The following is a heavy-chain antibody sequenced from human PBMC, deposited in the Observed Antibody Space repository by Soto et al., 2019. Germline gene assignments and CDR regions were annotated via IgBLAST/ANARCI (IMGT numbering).Heavy chain of an antibody. D-gene: IGHD3-3*01. Sequence: QVQLQESGPGLVKPSQTLSLTCTVSGGSISSGGYYWSWIRQHPGKGLEWIGYIYYSGSTYYNPSLMSRVTRSVDTSKNQFSLKLSSVTAADTAVYYCARGISYDSPGDAFDIWGQGTMVTVSS. CDR3: ARGISYDSPGDAFDI. CDR1: GGSISSGGYY. V-gene: IGHV4-31*03. CDR2: IYYSGST. J-gene: IGHJ3*02.